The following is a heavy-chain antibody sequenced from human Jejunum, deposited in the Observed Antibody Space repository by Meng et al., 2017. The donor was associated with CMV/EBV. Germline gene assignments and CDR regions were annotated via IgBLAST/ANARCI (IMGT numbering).Heavy chain of an antibody. CDR2: LYIVESA. CDR1: SCSIGTPEW. V-gene: IGHV4-4*02. D-gene: IGHD3/OR15-3a*01. Sequence: LAFSVSSCSIGTPEWGSWGRQPPREGLGRVGELYIVESATYNPSLRSRVTISVDKSKNQLSLRLISVTAADTAVYYCARNDFYSLALWGQGTLVTVSS. CDR3: ARNDFYSLAL. J-gene: IGHJ4*02.